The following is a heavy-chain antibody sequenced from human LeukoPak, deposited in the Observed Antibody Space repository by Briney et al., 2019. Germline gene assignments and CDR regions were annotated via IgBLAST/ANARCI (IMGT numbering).Heavy chain of an antibody. V-gene: IGHV1-69*04. CDR1: RGTFSSYA. D-gene: IGHD5-24*01. J-gene: IGHJ2*01. Sequence: ASVKVSCKASRGTFSSYAISWVRQAPGQGREWMGRIIPILGIANYAQKFQGRVTITADKSTSTAYMELSSLRSEDTAVYYCARALKDRYNIHWYFDLWGRGTLVTVSS. CDR2: IIPILGIA. CDR3: ARALKDRYNIHWYFDL.